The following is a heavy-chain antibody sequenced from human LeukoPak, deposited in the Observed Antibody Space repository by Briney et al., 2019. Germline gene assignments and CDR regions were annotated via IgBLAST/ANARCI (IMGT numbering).Heavy chain of an antibody. D-gene: IGHD6-19*01. CDR2: IIPILGIA. Sequence: VASVKVSCKASGDTFSSYAISWATQAPGQGLEWMGRIIPILGIANYAQKSQGRVTITADKSTSTAYMELSSLRSENTAVYYCARSAVAGTSSFDYWGQGTLVTVSS. CDR3: ARSAVAGTSSFDY. J-gene: IGHJ4*02. V-gene: IGHV1-69*04. CDR1: GDTFSSYA.